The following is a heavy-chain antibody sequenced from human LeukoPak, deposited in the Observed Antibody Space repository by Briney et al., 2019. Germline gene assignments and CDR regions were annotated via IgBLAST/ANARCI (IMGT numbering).Heavy chain of an antibody. Sequence: GGSLRLSCAASGFTFSSYAMHWVRQAPGKGLEWVAVISSDGSNKYYADSVKGRFTISRDNSKNTLYLQMSSLRAEDTALYYCARTVIGGATRFSYFDYWGQGTLVTVSS. V-gene: IGHV3-30*15. CDR2: ISSDGSNK. J-gene: IGHJ4*02. D-gene: IGHD3-16*02. CDR1: GFTFSSYA. CDR3: ARTVIGGATRFSYFDY.